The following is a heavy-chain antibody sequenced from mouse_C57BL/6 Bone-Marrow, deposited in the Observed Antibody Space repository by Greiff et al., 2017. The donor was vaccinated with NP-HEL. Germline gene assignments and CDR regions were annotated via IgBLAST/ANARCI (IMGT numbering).Heavy chain of an antibody. CDR2: ISRGGDYI. Sequence: EVQLVESGEGLVKPGGSLKLSCAASGFTFSSYAMSWVRQTPEKRLEWVAYISRGGDYIYYADTVKGRFTISRDNARNTLYLQMSSLKSEDTAMYYGTRENYGSSYEGWYFDVWGTGTTVTVSS. J-gene: IGHJ1*03. CDR3: TRENYGSSYEGWYFDV. V-gene: IGHV5-9-1*02. D-gene: IGHD1-1*01. CDR1: GFTFSSYA.